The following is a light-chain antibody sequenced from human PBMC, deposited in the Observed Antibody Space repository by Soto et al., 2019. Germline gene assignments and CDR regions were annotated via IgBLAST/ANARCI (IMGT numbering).Light chain of an antibody. V-gene: IGLV1-44*01. J-gene: IGLJ1*01. CDR3: AAWDDSLNGHV. CDR1: SYNIGTSS. Sequence: QSVLTQPQSASGTPGQRVTISCSGSSYNIGTSSVHWFQQLPGTAPKLLISTTNQRPSGVPERFSGSKSGTSASLAISGLQSEDEADYYCAAWDDSLNGHVFGTGTKLTVL. CDR2: TTN.